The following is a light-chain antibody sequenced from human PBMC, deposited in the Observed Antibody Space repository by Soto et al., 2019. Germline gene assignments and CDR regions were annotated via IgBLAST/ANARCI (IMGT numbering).Light chain of an antibody. CDR3: SSYTSSSTSWV. CDR1: SSDVGYYNY. Sequence: QSVLAQPASVSGSPGQSITFSCTGTSSDVGYYNYVSWYQQHPGKAPKLMISAVSNRPSGVSNRFSGSKSGNTASLTISGLQAEDEADYYCSSYTSSSTSWVFGGGTKLTVL. CDR2: AVS. V-gene: IGLV2-14*01. J-gene: IGLJ3*02.